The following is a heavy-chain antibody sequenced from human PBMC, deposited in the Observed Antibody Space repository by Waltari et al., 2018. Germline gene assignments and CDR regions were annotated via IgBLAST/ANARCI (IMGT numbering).Heavy chain of an antibody. CDR3: AKGPHVVADREWFDP. J-gene: IGHJ5*02. D-gene: IGHD2-15*01. V-gene: IGHV3-23*01. Sequence: EVQLLESGGGLVQPGGSLRLSCAASGFTFSSYALSWVRQAPGKVLEWVSAISGSGGSTYYADSVKGRFTISRDNSKNTLYLQMNSLRAEDTAVYYCAKGPHVVADREWFDPWGQGTLVTVSS. CDR2: ISGSGGST. CDR1: GFTFSSYA.